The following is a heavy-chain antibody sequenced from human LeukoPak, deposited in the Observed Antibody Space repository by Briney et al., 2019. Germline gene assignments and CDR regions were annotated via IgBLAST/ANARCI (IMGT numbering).Heavy chain of an antibody. CDR3: AKSFGPVIAAAGTGAD. CDR1: GGSFSGYY. CDR2: INHSGST. J-gene: IGHJ4*02. D-gene: IGHD6-13*01. Sequence: SETLSLTCAVYGGSFSGYYWSWIRQPPGKGLEWIGEINHSGSTNYNPSLKSRVTISVDTSKNQFSLKLSSVTAADTAVYYCAKSFGPVIAAAGTGADWGQGILVTVSS. V-gene: IGHV4-34*01.